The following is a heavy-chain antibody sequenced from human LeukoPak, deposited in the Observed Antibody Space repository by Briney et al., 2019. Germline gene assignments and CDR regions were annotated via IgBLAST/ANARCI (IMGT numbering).Heavy chain of an antibody. D-gene: IGHD6-19*01. CDR3: AREGFDSSGENYFDY. Sequence: GGSLRLSCAASGFTFSSYAMTWVRQAPRKGLEWVSLIYSGGSTYYADSVKGRFTISRDNSKNTLYLQMNSLRAEDTAVYYCAREGFDSSGENYFDYWGQGTLVTVSS. J-gene: IGHJ4*02. CDR1: GFTFSSYA. V-gene: IGHV3-66*01. CDR2: IYSGGST.